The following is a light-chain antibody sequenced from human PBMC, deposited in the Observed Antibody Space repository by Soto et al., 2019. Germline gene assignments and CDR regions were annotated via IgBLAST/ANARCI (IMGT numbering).Light chain of an antibody. J-gene: IGLJ1*01. CDR3: SSYTSSSTLI. Sequence: QSVLTQPASVSGSPGQSITISCTGTSSDVGGYNYVSWYQQHPGKAPKLMIYEVSNRPSGVSNRISGSKSGNTASLTISWLQAEDKADYYCSSYTSSSTLIFGTGTKVTV. CDR1: SSDVGGYNY. V-gene: IGLV2-14*01. CDR2: EVS.